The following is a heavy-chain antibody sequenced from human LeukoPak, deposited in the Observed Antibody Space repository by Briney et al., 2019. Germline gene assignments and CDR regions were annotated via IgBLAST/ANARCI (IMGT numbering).Heavy chain of an antibody. Sequence: GGSLRLSCAASGFTFSSYWMPWVRQAPGKGLVWVSRINSDGSSTSYADSVKGRFTISRDNAKNTLYLQMNSLRAEDTAVYYCARGVGYYDGSGYLAYWGQGTLVTVSS. J-gene: IGHJ4*02. CDR2: INSDGSST. D-gene: IGHD3-22*01. CDR3: ARGVGYYDGSGYLAY. CDR1: GFTFSSYW. V-gene: IGHV3-74*01.